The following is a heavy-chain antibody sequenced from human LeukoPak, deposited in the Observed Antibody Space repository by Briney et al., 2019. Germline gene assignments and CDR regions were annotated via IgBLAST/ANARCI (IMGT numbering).Heavy chain of an antibody. Sequence: ASVKVSCKVSGYTLTELSMHWVRQAPGKGLEWMGGFDPEDGETIYAQKFQGRVTMTEDTSTDTAYMELSSLRSEDTAVYYCAKALERPNWFDPWGQGTLVTVSS. CDR3: AKALERPNWFDP. D-gene: IGHD1-1*01. CDR1: GYTLTELS. J-gene: IGHJ5*02. V-gene: IGHV1-24*01. CDR2: FDPEDGET.